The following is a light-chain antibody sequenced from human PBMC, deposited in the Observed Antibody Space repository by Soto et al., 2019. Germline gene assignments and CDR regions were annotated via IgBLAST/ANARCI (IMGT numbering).Light chain of an antibody. J-gene: IGKJ5*01. CDR2: KTS. CDR1: QSISNW. V-gene: IGKV1-5*03. CDR3: QQSYSTPIT. Sequence: DIQMTQSPSTLSASVGDRVTITCRASQSISNWLAWYQQKPGKAPKILIYKTSSLESGVPSRFSGSGSGTEFTLTISSLQPDDFATYYCQQSYSTPITFGQGTRLEIK.